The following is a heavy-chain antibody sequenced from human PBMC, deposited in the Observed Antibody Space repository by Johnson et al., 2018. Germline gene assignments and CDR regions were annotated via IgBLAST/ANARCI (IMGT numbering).Heavy chain of an antibody. J-gene: IGHJ3*02. V-gene: IGHV3-64*02. CDR1: GFTFSNYA. Sequence: VQLVQSGEGLVQXGGSLRLXCAASGFTFSNYAMHWVRQAPGKGLEYVSAISSNGGSTYYADSVKGRFTISRDNSKNTLYLPMGRLRAEDMAVYYGARGGYCSGGSCYSFVAFDIWGQGTMVTVSS. CDR2: ISSNGGST. D-gene: IGHD2-15*01. CDR3: ARGGYCSGGSCYSFVAFDI.